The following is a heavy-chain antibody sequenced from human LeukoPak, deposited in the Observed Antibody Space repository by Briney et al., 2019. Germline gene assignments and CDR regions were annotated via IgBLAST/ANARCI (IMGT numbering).Heavy chain of an antibody. V-gene: IGHV3-23*01. CDR3: TRELVSSGTGYFDL. J-gene: IGHJ2*01. CDR2: ITGSSTWT. Sequence: GGSLRLSCEASGFTFGTFGMAWVRQSPGKGLQWVSGITGSSTWTYYAASVKGLFTVSRDNSQNTLHLQMNSLRADDTAVYYCTRELVSSGTGYFDLWGRGTLVTVSS. D-gene: IGHD3-10*01. CDR1: GFTFGTFG.